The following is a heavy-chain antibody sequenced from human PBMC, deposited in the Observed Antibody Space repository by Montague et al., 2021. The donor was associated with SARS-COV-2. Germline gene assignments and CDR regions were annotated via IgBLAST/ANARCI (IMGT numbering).Heavy chain of an antibody. J-gene: IGHJ4*02. Sequence: VKPTQTLTLTCTFSVFSLGTSGVGVGWIRQPPGKALEWLALIYWDDDKPYSPSLKSRLTITKDTSKNQVVLTTTNLDPVDTATYYCAHSYGDYLFDYWGQGTLVTVSS. CDR2: IYWDDDK. CDR1: VFSLGTSGVG. D-gene: IGHD4-17*01. V-gene: IGHV2-5*02. CDR3: AHSYGDYLFDY.